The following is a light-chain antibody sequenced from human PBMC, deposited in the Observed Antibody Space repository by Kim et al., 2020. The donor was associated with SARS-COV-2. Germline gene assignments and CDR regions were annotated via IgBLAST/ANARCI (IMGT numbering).Light chain of an antibody. CDR1: QDIDNS. Sequence: DIQMTQSPSSLSASVGDRVTITCRASQDIDNSLAWYQQTPGKAPKLLLYTASSLESGVPSRFSGSGSGTDYTLAISSLQPEDFATYYCQQYYSPVLTFGGGTKVDIK. CDR2: TAS. CDR3: QQYYSPVLT. J-gene: IGKJ4*01. V-gene: IGKV1-NL1*01.